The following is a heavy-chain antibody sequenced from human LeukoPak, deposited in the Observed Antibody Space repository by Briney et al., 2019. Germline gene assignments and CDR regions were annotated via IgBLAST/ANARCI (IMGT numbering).Heavy chain of an antibody. D-gene: IGHD6-19*01. V-gene: IGHV3-30*02. CDR3: AKTVAGSFYFDY. CDR2: IRYDGSNK. Sequence: SGGSLRLSCAASGFTFSNYGIHWVRQAPGKGLQWVIFIRYDGSNKYYADSVKGRFTISRDNSKNTLYLQMNSLRAEDTAVYYCAKTVAGSFYFDYWGQGTLVTVSS. J-gene: IGHJ4*02. CDR1: GFTFSNYG.